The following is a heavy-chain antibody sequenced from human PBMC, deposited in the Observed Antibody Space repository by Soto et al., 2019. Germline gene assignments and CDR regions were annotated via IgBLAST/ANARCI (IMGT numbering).Heavy chain of an antibody. V-gene: IGHV3-21*04. Sequence: GGSLRLSCAASGFTFSTYGMNWVRQAPGKGLEWLSSISDSGHYIYYADSVKGRFTISRDNAKNSLFLQMNSLRAEDTAVYYCVLHNGDAFNYYDHWGHGTLVTVSS. CDR2: ISDSGHYI. D-gene: IGHD3-22*01. CDR1: GFTFSTYG. CDR3: VLHNGDAFNYYDH. J-gene: IGHJ4*01.